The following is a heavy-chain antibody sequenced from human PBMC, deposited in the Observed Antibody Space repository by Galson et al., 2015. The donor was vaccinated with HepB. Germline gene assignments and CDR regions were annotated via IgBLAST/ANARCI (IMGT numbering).Heavy chain of an antibody. CDR3: AKSGSYSPDAFDI. CDR2: ISGSGGST. V-gene: IGHV3-23*01. D-gene: IGHD1-26*01. Sequence: SLRLSCAASGFTFSSYAMSWVRQAPGKGLEWVSAISGSGGSTYYADSVKGRFTISRDNSKNTLYLQMNSLRAEDTAVYYCAKSGSYSPDAFDIWGQGTMVTVSS. J-gene: IGHJ3*02. CDR1: GFTFSSYA.